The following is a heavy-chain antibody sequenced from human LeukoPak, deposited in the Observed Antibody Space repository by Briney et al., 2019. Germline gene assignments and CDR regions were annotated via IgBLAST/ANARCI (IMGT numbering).Heavy chain of an antibody. CDR3: ARGYYYGSGSYRLY. J-gene: IGHJ4*02. V-gene: IGHV7-4-1*02. Sequence: ASVKVSCKASGGTFSSYAISWVRQAPGQGLEWMGWINTNTGNPTYAQGFTGRFVFSLDTSVSTAYLQISSLKAEDTAVYYCARGYYYGSGSYRLYWGQGTLVTVSS. D-gene: IGHD3-10*01. CDR2: INTNTGNP. CDR1: GGTFSSYA.